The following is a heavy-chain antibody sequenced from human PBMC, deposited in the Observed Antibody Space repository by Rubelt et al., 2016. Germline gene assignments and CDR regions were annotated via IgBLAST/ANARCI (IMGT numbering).Heavy chain of an antibody. Sequence: KGRFTISRDNAKNSLYLQMNSLRAEDTAVYYCAKEPHGAVAGDFDYWGQGTLVTVSS. CDR3: AKEPHGAVAGDFDY. V-gene: IGHV3-11*05. J-gene: IGHJ4*02. D-gene: IGHD6-19*01.